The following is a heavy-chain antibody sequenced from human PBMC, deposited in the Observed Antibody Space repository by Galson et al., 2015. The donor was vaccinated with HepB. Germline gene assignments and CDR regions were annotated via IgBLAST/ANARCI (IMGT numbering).Heavy chain of an antibody. CDR2: IIPIFGTA. V-gene: IGHV1-69*13. Sequence: SVKVSCKASGVTFSSYAISWVRQAPGQGLEWMGGIIPIFGTANYAQKFQGRVTITADESTSTAYIELSSLRSEDTAVYYCARDFPQTTRYREMATIWMSYWGQGTLVTVSS. D-gene: IGHD5-24*01. J-gene: IGHJ4*02. CDR3: ARDFPQTTRYREMATIWMSY. CDR1: GVTFSSYA.